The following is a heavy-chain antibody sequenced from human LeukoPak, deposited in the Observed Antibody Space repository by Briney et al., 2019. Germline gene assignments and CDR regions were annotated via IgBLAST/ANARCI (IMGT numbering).Heavy chain of an antibody. D-gene: IGHD1-26*01. CDR1: GFTFTRYG. CDR2: ISGSGDST. J-gene: IGHJ4*02. V-gene: IGHV3-23*01. CDR3: ARAGSGSSLDY. Sequence: GGSLRLSCAASGFTFTRYGMSWVRQAPGKELEWVSSISGSGDSTYYADSVKGRFTISRDNSKNTLYLQMNSLRAEDTAVYYCARAGSGSSLDYWGQGTLVTVSS.